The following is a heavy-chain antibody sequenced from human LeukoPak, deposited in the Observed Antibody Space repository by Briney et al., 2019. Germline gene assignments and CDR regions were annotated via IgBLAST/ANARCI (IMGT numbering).Heavy chain of an antibody. CDR1: GFTFSSYS. D-gene: IGHD2-21*02. J-gene: IGHJ4*02. V-gene: IGHV3-48*01. Sequence: PGGSLRLSCAASGFTFSSYSMNWVHQAPGKVLEWVSYISSSSSTIYYADSVKGRFTISRDNAKNSLYLQMNSLRAEDAAMYYCARDERMTAFDYWGQGTLVTVSS. CDR2: ISSSSSTI. CDR3: ARDERMTAFDY.